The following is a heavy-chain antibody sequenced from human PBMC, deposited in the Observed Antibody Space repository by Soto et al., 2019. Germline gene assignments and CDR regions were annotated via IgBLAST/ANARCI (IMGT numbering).Heavy chain of an antibody. V-gene: IGHV3-33*06. CDR2: IWYDGSNK. D-gene: IGHD1-7*01. CDR3: AKKTSKLYYYYGMDV. CDR1: GFTFSSYG. J-gene: IGHJ6*02. Sequence: PGGSLRLSCAASGFTFSSYGMHWVRQAPGKGLEWVAVIWYDGSNKYYADSVKGRFTISRDNSKNTLYLQMNSLRAEDTAVYYCAKKTSKLYYYYGMDVWGQGTTVTVSS.